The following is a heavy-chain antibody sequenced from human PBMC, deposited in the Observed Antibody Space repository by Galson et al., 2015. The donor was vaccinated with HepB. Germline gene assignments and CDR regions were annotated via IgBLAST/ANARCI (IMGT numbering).Heavy chain of an antibody. J-gene: IGHJ3*02. CDR2: TSGSGGST. V-gene: IGHV3-23*01. CDR1: GFTFSRYG. D-gene: IGHD5-24*01. Sequence: SLRLSCAVSGFTFSRYGMSWVRQAPGKGLEWVSGTSGSGGSTYYADSVKGRFTISRDKSKNTLYLQMSSLRADDTAVYYCAIAYEMDTLFLGYDAFDIRGQGTMVTVSS. CDR3: AIAYEMDTLFLGYDAFDI.